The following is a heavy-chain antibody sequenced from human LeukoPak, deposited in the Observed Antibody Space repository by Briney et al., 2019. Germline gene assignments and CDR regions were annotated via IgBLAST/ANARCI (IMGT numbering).Heavy chain of an antibody. J-gene: IGHJ3*01. CDR3: GQDWRAAVSTTPGF. CDR1: RFTLTDYV. Sequence: GGTLRPSCAPSRFTLTDYVISWVRQSPGTGLKWVSSISTSGDSTYYTGTVRGRFTLSRDNSKNTVYFQMNSRRAQDMAMYYCGQDWRAAVSTTPGFWGEGTMVIVSS. CDR2: ISTSGDST. V-gene: IGHV3-23*01. D-gene: IGHD2/OR15-2a*01.